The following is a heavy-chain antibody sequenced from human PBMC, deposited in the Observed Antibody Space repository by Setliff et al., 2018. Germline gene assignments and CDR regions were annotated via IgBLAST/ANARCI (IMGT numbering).Heavy chain of an antibody. J-gene: IGHJ3*02. D-gene: IGHD5-18*01. CDR1: GGSISSGGYY. CDR3: ARVPRFTDTRNAFDI. V-gene: IGHV4-31*03. Sequence: SETLSLTCTVSGGSISSGGYYWSWTRQHPGKGLEWIGYIYYSGSTYYNPSLKSRVTISVDTSKNQFSLKLNSVTAADTAVYYCARVPRFTDTRNAFDIWGQGTMVTVSS. CDR2: IYYSGST.